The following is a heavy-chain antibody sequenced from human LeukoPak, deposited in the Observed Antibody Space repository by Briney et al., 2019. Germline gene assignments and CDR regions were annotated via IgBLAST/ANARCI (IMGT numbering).Heavy chain of an antibody. CDR3: ARDRHEHGP. Sequence: PSETLSLTCTVSGGSISSYYWGWIRQPPGKGLEWIGSIYHSGITYYNPSLKSRVTISADTPKNQFSLKLSSVTAADTAMYYCARDRHEHGPWGPGTMVTVSS. J-gene: IGHJ3*01. CDR1: GGSISSYY. CDR2: IYHSGIT. V-gene: IGHV4-38-2*02.